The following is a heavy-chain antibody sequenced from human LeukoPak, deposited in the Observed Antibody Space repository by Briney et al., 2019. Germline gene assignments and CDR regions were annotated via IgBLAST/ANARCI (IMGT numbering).Heavy chain of an antibody. CDR3: ARVPQGVFDY. CDR1: GFTFSSYS. J-gene: IGHJ4*02. CDR2: ISSSSSYI. V-gene: IGHV3-21*01. Sequence: GGSLRLSCAASGFTFSSYSMNWVRQAPGKGLEWVSSISSSSSYIYYADSVKGRFTISRDNAKNSLYLQMNSLRAEHTAVYYCARVPQGVFDYWGQGTLVTVSS.